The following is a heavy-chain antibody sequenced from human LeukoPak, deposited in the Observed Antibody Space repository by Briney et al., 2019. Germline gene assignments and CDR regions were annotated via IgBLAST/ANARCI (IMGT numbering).Heavy chain of an antibody. CDR3: ARDLIDGYNRVAFDI. V-gene: IGHV4-59*12. CDR2: IYYSGST. Sequence: SETLSLTCTVSGGSISSYYWSWIRQPPGKGLEWIGYIYYSGSTNYNPSLKSRVTISVDTSKNQFSLKLSSVTAADTAVYYCARDLIDGYNRVAFDIWGQGTVVTVSS. CDR1: GGSISSYY. D-gene: IGHD5-24*01. J-gene: IGHJ3*02.